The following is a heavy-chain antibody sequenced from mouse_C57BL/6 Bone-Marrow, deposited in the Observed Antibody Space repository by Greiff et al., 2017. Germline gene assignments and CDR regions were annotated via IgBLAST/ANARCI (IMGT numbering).Heavy chain of an antibody. D-gene: IGHD1-1*01. Sequence: QVQLQQSGPGLVQPSQSLSITCTVSGFSLTSYGVHWVRQSPGKGLEWLGVIWSGGSTDYNAAFISRLSISKDNSKSQVSFKMNSLQADDTAIYYCARGLLRWALDYWGQGTTLTVSS. V-gene: IGHV2-2*01. J-gene: IGHJ2*01. CDR2: IWSGGST. CDR3: ARGLLRWALDY. CDR1: GFSLTSYG.